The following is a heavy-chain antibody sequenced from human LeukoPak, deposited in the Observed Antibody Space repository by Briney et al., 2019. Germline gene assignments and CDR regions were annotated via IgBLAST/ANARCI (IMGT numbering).Heavy chain of an antibody. Sequence: SETLSLTCTVSGGSISSYYWTWIRQPPGKGMEWIGYIFYSGSTIYNPSLKGRVTISLDTSKNQFSLKVTSVTAADTAVYYCASLGFCSGGSCYDYYGMGVWGQGTTVTVSS. J-gene: IGHJ6*02. CDR3: ASLGFCSGGSCYDYYGMGV. CDR2: IFYSGST. CDR1: GGSISSYY. D-gene: IGHD2-15*01. V-gene: IGHV4-59*01.